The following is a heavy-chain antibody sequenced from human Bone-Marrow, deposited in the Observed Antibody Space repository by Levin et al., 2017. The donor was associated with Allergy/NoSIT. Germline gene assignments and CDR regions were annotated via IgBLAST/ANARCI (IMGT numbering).Heavy chain of an antibody. D-gene: IGHD2-21*01. V-gene: IGHV3-9*01. Sequence: PGGSLRLSCAASGFTFDDYAMHWVRQAPGKGLDYVSGINWNGDAVGYADSVKGRFTISRDNAKNSLILQMNSLRPEDTALYYCAKDAYISPTYFDSWGQGILVIVS. J-gene: IGHJ4*02. CDR1: GFTFDDYA. CDR2: INWNGDAV. CDR3: AKDAYISPTYFDS.